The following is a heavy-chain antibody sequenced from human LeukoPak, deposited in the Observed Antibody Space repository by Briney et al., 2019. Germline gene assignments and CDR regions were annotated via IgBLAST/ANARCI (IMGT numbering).Heavy chain of an antibody. CDR2: IYYSGST. D-gene: IGHD3-22*01. CDR3: ASYYYDSSGYSYYFDY. CDR1: GGSISSGDYY. J-gene: IGHJ4*02. V-gene: IGHV4-30-4*01. Sequence: SETLSLTCTVSGGSISSGDYYWSWIHQPPGKGLEWIGYIYYSGSTYYNPSLKSRVTISVDTSKNQFSLKLSSVTAADTAVYYCASYYYDSSGYSYYFDYWGQGTLVTVSS.